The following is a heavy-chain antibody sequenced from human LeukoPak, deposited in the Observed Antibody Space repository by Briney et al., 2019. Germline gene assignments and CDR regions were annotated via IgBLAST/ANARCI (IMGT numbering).Heavy chain of an antibody. D-gene: IGHD6-13*01. CDR1: GFTFSSYA. V-gene: IGHV3-23*01. J-gene: IGHJ4*02. Sequence: TGGSLRLSCAASGFTFSSYAMSWVRQAPGKGLGWVSAISGIGGSTHYADSVKGRLTISRDKSKTTLYLQMNSLKAEDTAVYYCAKNGPHSSWFNCPDYWGQGTLVTVSS. CDR2: ISGIGGST. CDR3: AKNGPHSSWFNCPDY.